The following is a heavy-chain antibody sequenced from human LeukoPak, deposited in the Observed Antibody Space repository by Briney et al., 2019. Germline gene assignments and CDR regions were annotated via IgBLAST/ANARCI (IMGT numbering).Heavy chain of an antibody. Sequence: GGFLRLSCAASGFTFSIYAMNWVCQAPGKGLEWVSVISGRGEHTYYADSVKGRFTISRDNSNNTLYLQMNSLRAEDAAVYYCARDLSGDWYFDLWGRGTLVTVSS. CDR3: ARDLSGDWYFDL. CDR2: ISGRGEHT. D-gene: IGHD7-27*01. V-gene: IGHV3-23*01. J-gene: IGHJ2*01. CDR1: GFTFSIYA.